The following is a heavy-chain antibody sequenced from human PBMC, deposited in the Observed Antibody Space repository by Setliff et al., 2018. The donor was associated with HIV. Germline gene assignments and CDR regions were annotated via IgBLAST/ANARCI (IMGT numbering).Heavy chain of an antibody. CDR2: VYHSGST. D-gene: IGHD3-16*01. V-gene: IGHV4-38-2*02. CDR1: GYSVNSDYL. CDR3: ARAARRTGHSYTWFDP. Sequence: SETLSRTCTVSGYSVNSDYLWCWIRQPPGKGLEWIGSVYHSGSTYYNPSLNGRVTTSIDTSKNQFSLILNSVTAADPAVYYCARAARRTGHSYTWFDPWGQGTLVTVSS. J-gene: IGHJ5*02.